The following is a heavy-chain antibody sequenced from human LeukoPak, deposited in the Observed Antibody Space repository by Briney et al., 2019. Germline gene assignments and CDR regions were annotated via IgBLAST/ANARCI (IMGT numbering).Heavy chain of an antibody. CDR2: ISISGGST. CDR1: GFTFSSHA. CDR3: AKEIRPNDH. J-gene: IGHJ4*02. D-gene: IGHD4-17*01. Sequence: GGSLRLSCAASGFTFSSHAMSWVRQAPGKGLEWVSAISISGGSTYYADSVKGRFTISRDNSKNTLYLQMNSLRPEDTAVYYCAKEIRPNDHWGQGTLVTVSS. V-gene: IGHV3-23*01.